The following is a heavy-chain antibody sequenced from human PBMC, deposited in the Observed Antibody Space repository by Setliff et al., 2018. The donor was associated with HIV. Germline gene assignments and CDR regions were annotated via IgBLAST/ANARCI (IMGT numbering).Heavy chain of an antibody. Sequence: ASVKVSCKVYGYTLSELSIHWVRQAPGKGLEWMGYFDPQDGETVYAQKLQGRVTMTRDTSTNTVYMELSSLTFEDTAVYFCARDLGPNRVIASRPPLPNFDYWGQGTLVTVSS. D-gene: IGHD6-6*01. J-gene: IGHJ4*02. CDR3: ARDLGPNRVIASRPPLPNFDY. V-gene: IGHV1-24*01. CDR1: GYTLSELS. CDR2: FDPQDGET.